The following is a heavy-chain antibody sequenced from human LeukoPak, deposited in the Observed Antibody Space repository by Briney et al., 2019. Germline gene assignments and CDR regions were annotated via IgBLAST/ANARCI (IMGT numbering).Heavy chain of an antibody. Sequence: GGSLRLSCAASGFTFSSYSMNWVRQAPGKGLEWVSYISSSSSTIYYADSVKGRFTISRDNAKSTLYLQMNSLRAEDTAVYYCAKVPIYGDYAQVFDYWGQGTLVTVSS. CDR2: ISSSSSTI. J-gene: IGHJ4*02. CDR1: GFTFSSYS. V-gene: IGHV3-48*01. D-gene: IGHD4-17*01. CDR3: AKVPIYGDYAQVFDY.